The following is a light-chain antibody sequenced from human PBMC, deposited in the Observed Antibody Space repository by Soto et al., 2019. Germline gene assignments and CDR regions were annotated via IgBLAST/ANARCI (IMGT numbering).Light chain of an antibody. V-gene: IGLV5-45*03. CDR1: SDMNVGTSW. Sequence: QPVLTQPSSLSASPGASASLTCTLRSDMNVGTSWIYWYQQKPGSPPRYLLRYKSDSDKQYGSGVPRRFSGSKDASANAGILLISGLQSEDEADYYCSSYSASDTKVFGTGTKVTVL. J-gene: IGLJ1*01. CDR2: YKSDSDK. CDR3: SSYSASDTKV.